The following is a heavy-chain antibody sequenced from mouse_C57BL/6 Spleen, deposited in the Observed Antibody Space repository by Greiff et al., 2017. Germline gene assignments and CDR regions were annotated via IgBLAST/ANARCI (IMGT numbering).Heavy chain of an antibody. Sequence: EVQGVESGGGLVQPGGFIFTDYYMSWVRQPPGKALEWLGFIRNKANGYTTEYSASVKGRFTISRDNSQSILYLQMNALRAEDSATYYCERYSPGDYSDYWGQGTTLTVSS. CDR2: IRNKANGYTT. J-gene: IGHJ2*01. CDR1: FIFTDYY. CDR3: ERYSPGDYSDY. V-gene: IGHV7-3*01.